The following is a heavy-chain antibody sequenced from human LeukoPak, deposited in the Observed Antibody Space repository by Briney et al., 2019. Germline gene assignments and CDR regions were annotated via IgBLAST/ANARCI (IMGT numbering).Heavy chain of an antibody. CDR1: GDSISRSSYF. D-gene: IGHD5-18*01. J-gene: IGHJ4*02. CDR3: ARVVQLRLSFDS. Sequence: PSETLSLTCTASGDSISRSSYFWGWIRQPPGKGLEWIGSIYFSGRTYYNPSLKSRVTISADTSKNQFSLKLSSVTAADTAVYYCARVVQLRLSFDSWGQGTLVTVSS. CDR2: IYFSGRT. V-gene: IGHV4-39*07.